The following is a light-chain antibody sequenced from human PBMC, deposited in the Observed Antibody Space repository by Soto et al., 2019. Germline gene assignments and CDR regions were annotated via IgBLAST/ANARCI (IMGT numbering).Light chain of an antibody. V-gene: IGKV3-15*01. CDR1: QSVSSS. Sequence: TNSPCTLSLSTGERATLSCRASQSVSSSSLACYQQKPGQAPRLLIYAASTRAAGVPARFSGSGSGTEVTLTVSSLQSEDFAVYFSQMYADRPKVLGQGTKVDIK. CDR2: AAS. J-gene: IGKJ1*01. CDR3: QMYADRPKV.